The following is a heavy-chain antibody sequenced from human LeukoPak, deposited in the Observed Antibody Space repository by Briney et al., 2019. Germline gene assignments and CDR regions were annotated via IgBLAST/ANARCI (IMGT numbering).Heavy chain of an antibody. Sequence: SETLSLTCTVSGYSISSDYYWGWIRQPPGKGLEWIGTIYHSGSTSYNPSLKSRVTISVDTSKNQCSLKLTSVTAADTAVYYCTKIEVGADDFDYFQHWGQGTLVTVSS. D-gene: IGHD1-26*01. V-gene: IGHV4-38-2*02. CDR3: TKIEVGADDFDYFQH. J-gene: IGHJ1*01. CDR2: IYHSGST. CDR1: GYSISSDYY.